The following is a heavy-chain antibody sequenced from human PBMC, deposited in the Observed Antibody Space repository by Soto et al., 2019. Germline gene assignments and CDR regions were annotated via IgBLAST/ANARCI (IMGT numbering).Heavy chain of an antibody. CDR2: IYSGGST. J-gene: IGHJ6*02. V-gene: IGHV3-53*01. D-gene: IGHD2-21*02. Sequence: GGSLRLSCAASGFTVSSNYMSWVRQAPGKGLEWVSVIYSGGSTYYADSVKGRFTISRDNSKNTLYLQMNSLRAEDTAVYYCARARLSRINYGMDVWGQGTTVTVSS. CDR1: GFTVSSNY. CDR3: ARARLSRINYGMDV.